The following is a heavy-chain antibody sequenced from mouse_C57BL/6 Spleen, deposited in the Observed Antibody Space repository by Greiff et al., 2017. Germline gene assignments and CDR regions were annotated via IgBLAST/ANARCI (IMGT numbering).Heavy chain of an antibody. CDR3: AREITTVEFAY. V-gene: IGHV1-4*01. J-gene: IGHJ3*01. D-gene: IGHD1-1*01. Sequence: VQLQQSGAELARPGASVKMSCKASGYTFTSYTMHWVKQRPGQGLEWIGYINPSSGYTKYNQKFKDKATLTADKSSSTAYMQLSSLTSEDSAVYYCAREITTVEFAYWGQGTLVTVSA. CDR2: INPSSGYT. CDR1: GYTFTSYT.